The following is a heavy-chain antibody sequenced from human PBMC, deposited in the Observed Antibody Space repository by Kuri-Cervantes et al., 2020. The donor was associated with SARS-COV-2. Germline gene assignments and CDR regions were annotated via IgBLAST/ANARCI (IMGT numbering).Heavy chain of an antibody. Sequence: GGSLRLSCVATGFTFSGYTMNWVRQAPGKALQWVSSISGSGSYIYYADSVKGRFTVSRDSAKNSLYLQMSSLRGEDTAVYYCARVAGEGPIYYYYMDVWGKGTTVTVSS. CDR1: GFTFSGYT. D-gene: IGHD2-21*01. J-gene: IGHJ6*03. CDR2: ISGSGSYI. CDR3: ARVAGEGPIYYYYMDV. V-gene: IGHV3-21*01.